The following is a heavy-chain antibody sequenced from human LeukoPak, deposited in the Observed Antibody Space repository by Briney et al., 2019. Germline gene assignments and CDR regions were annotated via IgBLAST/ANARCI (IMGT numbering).Heavy chain of an antibody. CDR2: ISAYNGDT. CDR1: GDTFTNYG. D-gene: IGHD3-10*01. Sequence: ASVKVSCKASGDTFTNYGISWVRQAPGQGLEWMGWISAYNGDTNYAQKLQGRVTMITDTSTSTVYMELRSLRSDDTALYYCARDFVLAGSHDVFDIWRQGTMVTVSS. CDR3: ARDFVLAGSHDVFDI. V-gene: IGHV1-18*01. J-gene: IGHJ3*02.